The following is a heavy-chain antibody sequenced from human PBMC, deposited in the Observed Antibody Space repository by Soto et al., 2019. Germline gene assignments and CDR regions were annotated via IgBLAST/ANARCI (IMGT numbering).Heavy chain of an antibody. CDR2: ISGYNGDT. CDR3: AKNGQPPYYYYGLDV. J-gene: IGHJ6*02. CDR1: GYTFSRYG. V-gene: IGHV1-18*01. D-gene: IGHD2-8*01. Sequence: ASVKVSCKASGYTFSRYGISWVRQAPGQGLEWMGWISGYNGDTNYAQKFQGRVTMTIGTSTTTAYMELRGLTSDDTAIYYCAKNGQPPYYYYGLDVWG.